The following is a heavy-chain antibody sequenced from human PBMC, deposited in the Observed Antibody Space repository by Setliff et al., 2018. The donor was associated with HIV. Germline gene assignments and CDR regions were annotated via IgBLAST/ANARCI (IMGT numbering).Heavy chain of an antibody. Sequence: SETLSLTCTVSGGSISSSSYYWGWIRQPPGKGLEWIGSIYYSGSTYYNPSLKSRATLSVDTPKNQFSLKLSSVTAADTAVYYCVKVGPSYYYDSTGYSPDAFDIWGHGTKVTVSS. CDR1: GGSISSSSYY. CDR3: VKVGPSYYYDSTGYSPDAFDI. D-gene: IGHD3-22*01. CDR2: IYYSGST. J-gene: IGHJ3*02. V-gene: IGHV4-39*01.